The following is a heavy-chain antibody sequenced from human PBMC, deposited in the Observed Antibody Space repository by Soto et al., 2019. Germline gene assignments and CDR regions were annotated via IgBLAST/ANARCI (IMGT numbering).Heavy chain of an antibody. CDR1: VFSLSTTGVG. Sequence: QITLKESGPTLVKPTQTRTLSCSFSVFSLSTTGVGVGWIRQSPGKALEWLAIIYWDNDKRYSPSLKSRVTITKDTSKNQVVLTVTNMDPVDTGTYYCARSLWFGELHWGQGALVTVSS. CDR3: ARSLWFGELH. D-gene: IGHD3-10*01. J-gene: IGHJ4*02. V-gene: IGHV2-5*02. CDR2: IYWDNDK.